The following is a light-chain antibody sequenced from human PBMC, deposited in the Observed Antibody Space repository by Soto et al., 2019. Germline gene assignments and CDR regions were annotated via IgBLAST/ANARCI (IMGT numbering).Light chain of an antibody. CDR2: GNS. CDR1: TSNIGAGYD. V-gene: IGLV1-40*01. CDR3: QSYVSSLSARV. Sequence: QSVLTQPPSVSGAPRQRVTISCTGSTSNIGAGYDVHWYQQLPGTAPKLLIYGNSNRPSGVPDRVSGSKSGTSAALAITGLQAEDEVDYYGQSYVSSLSARVFGTGTKLHVL. J-gene: IGLJ1*01.